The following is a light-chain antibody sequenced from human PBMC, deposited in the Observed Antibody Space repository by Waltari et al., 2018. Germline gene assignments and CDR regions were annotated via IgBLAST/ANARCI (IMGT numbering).Light chain of an antibody. CDR1: QSSGKY. J-gene: IGKJ1*01. CDR3: QNHERLPAK. CDR2: EAS. Sequence: LTHSPGTLSLSPGETSTPPCRASQSSGKYLVRYQRKPCQAPRLLMYEASRSATGVPDRFSGSGSGTDFSLTISGLEPDDFAVYYCQNHERLPAKFGQGTKVEL. V-gene: IGKV3-20*01.